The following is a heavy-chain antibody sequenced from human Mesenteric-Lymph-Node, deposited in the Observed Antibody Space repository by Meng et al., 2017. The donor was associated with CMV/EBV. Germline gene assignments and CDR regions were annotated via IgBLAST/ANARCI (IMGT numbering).Heavy chain of an antibody. J-gene: IGHJ5*02. CDR1: GFSFSSYA. D-gene: IGHD3-3*01. CDR2: ISYSGGNK. V-gene: IGHV3-30*03. Sequence: GESLKISCAASGFSFSSYAMDWVRQAPGKGLEWVAVISYSGGNKYYADSLKGRFTISRDNSKNTVYLQMDSLRVEDTAVYYCVRDGDDFWSGYYSAWGQGTLVTVSS. CDR3: VRDGDDFWSGYYSA.